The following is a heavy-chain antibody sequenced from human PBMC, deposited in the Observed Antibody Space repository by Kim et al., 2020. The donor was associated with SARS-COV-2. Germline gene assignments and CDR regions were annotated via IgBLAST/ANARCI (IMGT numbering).Heavy chain of an antibody. Sequence: GGSLRLSCAASGFTFSSYAMHWVRQAPGKGLEWVAVISYDGSNKYYADSVKGRFTISRDNSKNTLYLQMNSLRAEDTAVYYCARGGPRDCSGGSCYSGIYYWGQGTLVTVSS. CDR1: GFTFSSYA. CDR3: ARGGPRDCSGGSCYSGIYY. V-gene: IGHV3-30-3*01. CDR2: ISYDGSNK. J-gene: IGHJ4*02. D-gene: IGHD2-15*01.